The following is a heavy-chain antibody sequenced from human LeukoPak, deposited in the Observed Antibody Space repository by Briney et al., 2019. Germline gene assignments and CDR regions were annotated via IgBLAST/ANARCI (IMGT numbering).Heavy chain of an antibody. CDR3: ARDWGAGSYYYYGMDV. CDR1: GLRFSSYW. CDR2: IKQDGREK. J-gene: IGHJ6*02. V-gene: IGHV3-7*04. Sequence: GGSLTLSCAASGLRFSSYWMTWVRQAPGKGLERVAKIKQDGREKYYVDSVKGRFTISRDNAKNSLYLQMNSLRAEDTAVYYCARDWGAGSYYYYGMDVWGQGTTVTVSS. D-gene: IGHD1-26*01.